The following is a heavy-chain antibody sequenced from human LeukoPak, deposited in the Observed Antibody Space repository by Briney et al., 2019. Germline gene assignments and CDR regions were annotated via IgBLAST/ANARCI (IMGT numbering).Heavy chain of an antibody. V-gene: IGHV4-59*10. Sequence: SETLSLTCAVYGGSFSGYYWSWIRQPAGKGLEWIGRIYSSGSTIYSPSLKSRVTMSVDTSKNQFSLKLSSVTAADTAVYFCARGFGSSWYYFDHWGQGTLVTASS. CDR2: IYSSGST. J-gene: IGHJ4*02. CDR1: GGSFSGYY. D-gene: IGHD6-13*01. CDR3: ARGFGSSWYYFDH.